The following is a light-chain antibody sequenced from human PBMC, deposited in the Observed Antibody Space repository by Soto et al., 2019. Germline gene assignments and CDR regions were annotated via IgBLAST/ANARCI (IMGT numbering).Light chain of an antibody. V-gene: IGKV1-5*03. CDR3: QQSHVYTPLN. Sequence: DIEMTQSPSTLYVFVGDRVTITCRASQCMSNWVVWYQQKSGKAPHLLIYEASTLVTGFPSRFSGSGSGTEFNLSLSIMQPDNSATNFFQQSHVYTPLNFGVGTTV. J-gene: IGKJ4*01. CDR1: QCMSNW. CDR2: EAS.